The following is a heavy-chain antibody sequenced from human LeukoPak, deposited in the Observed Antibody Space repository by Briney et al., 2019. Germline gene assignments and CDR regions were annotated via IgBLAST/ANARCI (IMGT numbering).Heavy chain of an antibody. V-gene: IGHV1-8*03. CDR3: ARDLSASGYSGYDPLDY. D-gene: IGHD5-12*01. CDR1: GYTFTSYD. CDR2: MNPNSGNT. J-gene: IGHJ4*02. Sequence: ASVKVSCKASGYTFTSYDINWVRQATGQGLEWMGWMNPNSGNTGYAQKFQGRVTITRNTSISTAYMELSSLRSEDTAVYYCARDLSASGYSGYDPLDYWGQGTLVTVSS.